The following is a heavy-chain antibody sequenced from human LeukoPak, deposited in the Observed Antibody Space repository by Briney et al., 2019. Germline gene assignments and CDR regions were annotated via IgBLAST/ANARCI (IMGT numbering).Heavy chain of an antibody. V-gene: IGHV3-21*01. CDR2: IISSSSYI. CDR3: ARDPQYCSGGSCYSFDY. D-gene: IGHD2-15*01. J-gene: IGHJ4*02. CDR1: GFTFSTYS. Sequence: PGGSLRLSCAASGFTFSTYSMNWVRLAPGKGLEWVSSIISSSSYIYYADSVKGRFTISRDNAKNSLYLQMNSLRAEDTAVYYCARDPQYCSGGSCYSFDYWGQGTLVTVSS.